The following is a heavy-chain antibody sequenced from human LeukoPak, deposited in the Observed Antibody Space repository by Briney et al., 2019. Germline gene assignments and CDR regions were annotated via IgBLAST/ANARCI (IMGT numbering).Heavy chain of an antibody. Sequence: PSETLSLTWTSSGGSISSSSYYWGWIRQPPGKGLEWIGSIYYSASTYYNPSLKSRVTISVDTSKNQFSLKLTYVTAADTAVYYCARRDCSSTSCYSTPTLYYFDYWGQGTLVTVSS. J-gene: IGHJ4*02. V-gene: IGHV4-39*01. CDR1: GGSISSSSYY. CDR2: IYYSAST. D-gene: IGHD2-2*02. CDR3: ARRDCSSTSCYSTPTLYYFDY.